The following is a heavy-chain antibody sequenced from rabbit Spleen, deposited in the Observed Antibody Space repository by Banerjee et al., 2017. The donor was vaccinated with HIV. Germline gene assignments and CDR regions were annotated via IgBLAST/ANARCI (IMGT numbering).Heavy chain of an antibody. D-gene: IGHD6-1*01. CDR2: IYNVNELT. CDR1: GFTLSSYW. CDR3: VRDQAGDVGYGPYYFNL. Sequence: QEQLEESGGGLVKPEGSLTLTCTASGFTLSSYWMCWVRQAPGKGLELIACIYNVNELTYYASWAIGRFTISKTSSTAVALQMPSLTAADTATYFCVRDQAGDVGYGPYYFNLWGPGTLVTVS. J-gene: IGHJ4*01. V-gene: IGHV1S45*01.